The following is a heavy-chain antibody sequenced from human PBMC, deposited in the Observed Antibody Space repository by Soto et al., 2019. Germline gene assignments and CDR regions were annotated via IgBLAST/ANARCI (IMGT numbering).Heavy chain of an antibody. CDR1: GFTFSSYS. D-gene: IGHD3-22*01. CDR3: ARDLAPSYYYDSSGYSDAFDI. Sequence: GGSLRLSCAASGFTFSSYSMNWVRQAPGKGLEWVSYISSSSSTIYYADSVKGRFTISRDNAKNSLYLQMNSLRDEDTAVYYCARDLAPSYYYDSSGYSDAFDIWGQGTMVTVSS. J-gene: IGHJ3*02. V-gene: IGHV3-48*02. CDR2: ISSSSSTI.